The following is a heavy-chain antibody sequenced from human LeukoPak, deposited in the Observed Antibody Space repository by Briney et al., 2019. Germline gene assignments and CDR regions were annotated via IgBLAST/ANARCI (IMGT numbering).Heavy chain of an antibody. J-gene: IGHJ5*02. V-gene: IGHV1-18*01. CDR2: ISSYDRNT. CDR1: GDTFKNYQ. CDR3: ASVTVVTRSPWSWGPKKIGKEVNWVDP. Sequence: ASVKVSCKVFGDTFKNYQISWVRQAPGVGLEWMGWISSYDRNTNYAQQFRGRVTITTDTSTSTAYMELASLRSDDTAVYYCASVTVVTRSPWSWGPKKIGKEVNWVDPWGQGTLVIVSS. D-gene: IGHD2-21*02.